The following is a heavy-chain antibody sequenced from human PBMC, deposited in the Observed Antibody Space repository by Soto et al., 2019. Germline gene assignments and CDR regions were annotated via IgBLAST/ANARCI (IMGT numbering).Heavy chain of an antibody. Sequence: SETLSLTCTFSVGSISSGGYYCSWIRQHPWKGLEWIGYIYYSGSTNYNPSLKSRVTISVDTSKNQFSLKLSSVTAADTAVYYCARDNLFHEYWGQGTLVSVSS. V-gene: IGHV4-61*08. CDR2: IYYSGST. D-gene: IGHD2-21*01. CDR3: ARDNLFHEY. CDR1: VGSISSGGYY. J-gene: IGHJ4*02.